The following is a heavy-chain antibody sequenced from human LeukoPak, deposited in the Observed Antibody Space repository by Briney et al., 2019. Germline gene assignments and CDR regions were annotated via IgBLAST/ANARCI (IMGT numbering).Heavy chain of an antibody. V-gene: IGHV3-23*01. J-gene: IGHJ4*02. CDR3: ATEFRYFDWLPYYFDY. CDR2: ISGSGGST. Sequence: GGSLRLSCAASGFTFSSYAMSWVRQAPGKGLEWVSAISGSGGSTYYADSVKGRFTISRDNSKNTLYLQMNSLRAEDTAVYYCATEFRYFDWLPYYFDYWGQGTLVTVSS. CDR1: GFTFSSYA. D-gene: IGHD3-9*01.